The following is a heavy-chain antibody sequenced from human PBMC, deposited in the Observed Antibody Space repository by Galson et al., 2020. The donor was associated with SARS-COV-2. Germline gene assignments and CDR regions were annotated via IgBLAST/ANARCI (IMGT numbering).Heavy chain of an antibody. J-gene: IGHJ4*02. CDR3: ARRYCSGGSCSFDY. Sequence: SVKVSCKASGGTFSSYAISWVRQAPGQGLEWMGGIIPIFCTANYAQKFQGRVTITADESTSTAYMELSSLRSEDTAVYYCARRYCSGGSCSFDYWGQGTLVTVSS. D-gene: IGHD2-15*01. CDR2: IIPIFCTA. CDR1: GGTFSSYA. V-gene: IGHV1-69*13.